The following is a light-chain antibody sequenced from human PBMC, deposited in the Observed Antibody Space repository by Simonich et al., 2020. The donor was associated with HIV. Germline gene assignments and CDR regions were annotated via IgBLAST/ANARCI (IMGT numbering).Light chain of an antibody. Sequence: EIVMTQSPEFLAVSLGERATINCKSSQSVLYSSNNKNYLAWYQQKPGQPPKLRIYWAATRESGVPDRFSGSGSGTDFTLTISSLQAEDVAVYYCQQYYSTPWTFGQGTKVEIK. V-gene: IGKV4-1*01. J-gene: IGKJ1*01. CDR1: QSVLYSSNNKNY. CDR3: QQYYSTPWT. CDR2: WAA.